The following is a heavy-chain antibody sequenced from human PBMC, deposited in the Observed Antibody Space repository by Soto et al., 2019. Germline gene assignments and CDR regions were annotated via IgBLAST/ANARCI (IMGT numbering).Heavy chain of an antibody. Sequence: SETLSLTCAVYGGSFSGYYWSWIRQPPGKGLEWIGEINHSGSTNYNPSLKSRVTISVDTSKNQFSLKLSSVTAADTAVYYCASRTIFGVVTLTRVFDYWGQGTLVTVSS. CDR1: GGSFSGYY. V-gene: IGHV4-34*01. CDR2: INHSGST. J-gene: IGHJ4*02. D-gene: IGHD3-3*01. CDR3: ASRTIFGVVTLTRVFDY.